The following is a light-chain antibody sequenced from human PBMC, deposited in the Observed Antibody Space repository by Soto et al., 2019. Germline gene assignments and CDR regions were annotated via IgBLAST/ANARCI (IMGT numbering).Light chain of an antibody. CDR2: GNS. Sequence: QSVLTQPPSVSGAPGQRVTISCTGSSSNIGAGYDVHWYQQLPGTAPKLLIYGNSNRPSGVPDRFSGSKSGTSASLAITGLQAEDEADYYCPSYASSLSDVFGTGTKLTVL. V-gene: IGLV1-40*01. CDR1: SSNIGAGYD. J-gene: IGLJ1*01. CDR3: PSYASSLSDV.